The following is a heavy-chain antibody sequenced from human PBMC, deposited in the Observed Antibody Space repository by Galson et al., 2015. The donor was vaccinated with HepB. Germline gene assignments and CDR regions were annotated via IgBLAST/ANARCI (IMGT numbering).Heavy chain of an antibody. CDR1: GFTFSSYS. D-gene: IGHD3-10*02. CDR3: AKGPRGWAMFGGNDY. CDR2: IGGSSRGS. V-gene: IGHV3-23*01. J-gene: IGHJ4*02. Sequence: SLRLSCAASGFTFSSYSMNWVRQAPGKGLEWVSSIGGSSRGSYYTDSVKGRFTISRDNSKNTLYLQMSSLTGEDTAIYYCAKGPRGWAMFGGNDYWGQGTLVTVSS.